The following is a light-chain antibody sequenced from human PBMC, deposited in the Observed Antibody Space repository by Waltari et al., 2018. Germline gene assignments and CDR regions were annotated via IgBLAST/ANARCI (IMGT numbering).Light chain of an antibody. Sequence: SYVLTQPPSVSVAPGKTARITCGGNNIGSKSGHWSQQKPGQAPVLVISYDSDRPSGIPERITGSNSGNTATLTISRVEAGDEAGYYCQVWDSSSDHSVIFGGGTKLTVL. CDR3: QVWDSSSDHSVI. CDR2: YDS. V-gene: IGLV3-21*04. J-gene: IGLJ2*01. CDR1: NIGSKS.